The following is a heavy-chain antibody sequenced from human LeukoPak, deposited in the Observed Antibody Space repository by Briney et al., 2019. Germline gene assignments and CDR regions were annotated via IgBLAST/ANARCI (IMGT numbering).Heavy chain of an antibody. V-gene: IGHV4-59*12. D-gene: IGHD3-22*01. J-gene: IGHJ5*02. CDR3: ARRIVVAGGDWFDP. Sequence: SETLPLTCSVSGGSIGTYYWGWIRQPPGKVLEWIGYISYSGSTNYNPSLKNRVTISIDTSKSQFSLNLNSVTAADTAVYYCARRIVVAGGDWFDPWGQGTLVTVSS. CDR1: GGSIGTYY. CDR2: ISYSGST.